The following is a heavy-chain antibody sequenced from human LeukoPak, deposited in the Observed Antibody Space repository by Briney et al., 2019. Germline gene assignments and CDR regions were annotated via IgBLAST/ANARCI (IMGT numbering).Heavy chain of an antibody. V-gene: IGHV3-23*01. CDR1: GFTFRSYA. Sequence: GGSLRHSCAASGFTFRSYAMTWVRQAPGKGLEWVSVVSGSGGDTYYADSVKGRFTVSRDNSKNTLFLQMSTLRPEDTAVYYCAKVSSHTYGDYDYWGQGTLVTASS. CDR2: VSGSGGDT. J-gene: IGHJ4*02. CDR3: AKVSSHTYGDYDY. D-gene: IGHD4-17*01.